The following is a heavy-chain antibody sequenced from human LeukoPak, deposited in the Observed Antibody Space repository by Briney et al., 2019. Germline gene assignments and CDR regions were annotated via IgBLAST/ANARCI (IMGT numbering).Heavy chain of an antibody. D-gene: IGHD3-9*01. CDR3: ARDHWVYDILTGHDY. V-gene: IGHV3-30-3*01. Sequence: QPGGSLRLSCAASGFTFSSYAMHWVRQAPGKGLEWVAVISYDGSNKYYADSVKGRFTISRDNSKNTLYLQMNGLRAGDTAVYYCARDHWVYDILTGHDYWGQGTLVTVSS. CDR2: ISYDGSNK. J-gene: IGHJ4*02. CDR1: GFTFSSYA.